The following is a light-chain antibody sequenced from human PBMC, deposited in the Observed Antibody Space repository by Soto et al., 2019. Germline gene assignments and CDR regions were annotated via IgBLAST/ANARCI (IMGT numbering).Light chain of an antibody. Sequence: IQLTQSPSSLSASVGDRVTITCRASQGISSYLAWYQQKPGKAPKLLIYGASTLEGGVPFRFSGSGSGTDFTLTISSLQPEDFATYYCQQANSVTLTFGGGTKVDIK. CDR2: GAS. CDR3: QQANSVTLT. J-gene: IGKJ4*01. V-gene: IGKV1-9*01. CDR1: QGISSY.